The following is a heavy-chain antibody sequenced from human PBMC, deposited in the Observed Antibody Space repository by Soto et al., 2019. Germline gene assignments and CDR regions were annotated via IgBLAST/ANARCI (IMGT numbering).Heavy chain of an antibody. CDR2: ISGSGGST. CDR1: GFTFSSYA. J-gene: IGHJ5*02. Sequence: PGGSLRLSCAASGFTFSSYAMSWVRQAPGKGLEWVSAISGSGGSTYYADSVKGRFTISRDNSKNTLYLQMNSLRAEDTAVYYCAKAAPWYSSGWYWFDPWGQGTLVTVSS. CDR3: AKAAPWYSSGWYWFDP. V-gene: IGHV3-23*01. D-gene: IGHD6-19*01.